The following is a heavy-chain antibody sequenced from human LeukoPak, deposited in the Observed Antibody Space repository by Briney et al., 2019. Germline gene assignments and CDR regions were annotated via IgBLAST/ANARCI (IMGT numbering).Heavy chain of an antibody. CDR1: GFTFSSYA. V-gene: IGHV3-30-3*01. CDR3: ARVGATVVTGGYYFDY. CDR2: ISYDGSNK. J-gene: IGHJ4*02. D-gene: IGHD4-23*01. Sequence: GGSLRLSCAASGFTFSSYAMHWVRQAPGKGLEWVAVISYDGSNKYYADSVKGRFTISRDNSKNTLYLQMNSLRAEDTAVYYCARVGATVVTGGYYFDYWGQGTLVTVSS.